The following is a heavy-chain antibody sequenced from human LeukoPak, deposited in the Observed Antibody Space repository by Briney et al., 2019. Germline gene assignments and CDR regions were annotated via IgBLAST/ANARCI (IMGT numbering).Heavy chain of an antibody. V-gene: IGHV6-1*01. CDR1: GESVSSNSAA. CDR3: ARIAAAGNLY. Sequence: SQTLSLTCAISGESVSSNSAAWSWIRQSPSRGLEWLGRTYYRFKWYNDYAVSVKSRITITPDTSKNQFSLQLNSVTPEDTAVYYCARIAAAGNLYWGEGPLVTVSS. CDR2: TYYRFKWYN. J-gene: IGHJ4*02. D-gene: IGHD6-13*01.